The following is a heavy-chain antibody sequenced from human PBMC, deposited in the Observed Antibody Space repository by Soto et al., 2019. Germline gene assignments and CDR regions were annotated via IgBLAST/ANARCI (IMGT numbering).Heavy chain of an antibody. CDR2: IAHSGDTT. J-gene: IGHJ6*02. Sequence: HPGGSLRLSCTASGFTFRSYAMRWVRQAPGKGLEWVSAIAHSGDTTYYGDSVKGRFTTSRDNSKHTVYLQMISLRAEDTAVYYCARYSGVYGMDVWGHGTTVTVSS. V-gene: IGHV3-23*01. CDR3: ARYSGVYGMDV. CDR1: GFTFRSYA. D-gene: IGHD2-15*01.